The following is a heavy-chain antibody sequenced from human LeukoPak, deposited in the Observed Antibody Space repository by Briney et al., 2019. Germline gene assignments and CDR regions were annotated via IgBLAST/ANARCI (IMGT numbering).Heavy chain of an antibody. D-gene: IGHD2-21*02. V-gene: IGHV4-34*01. CDR1: GGSFSPYY. CDR3: ARGGFYCGGDCYVDY. CDR2: INHSGST. Sequence: SETLSLTCAVYGGSFSPYYWSWIRQPPGKGLEWIGEINHSGSTNYTPSLKSRVTISVDTSKNQFSLRLSSVTAADTAVYYCARGGFYCGGDCYVDYWGQGTLVTVSS. J-gene: IGHJ4*02.